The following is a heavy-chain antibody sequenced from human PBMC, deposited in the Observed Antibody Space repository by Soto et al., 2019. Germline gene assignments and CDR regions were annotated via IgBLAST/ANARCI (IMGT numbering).Heavy chain of an antibody. CDR1: GYTFTGYY. CDR2: INPNSGGT. CDR3: ARQSDSSSYLFGY. J-gene: IGHJ4*02. V-gene: IGHV1-2*02. D-gene: IGHD6-6*01. Sequence: ASVKVSCKASGYTFTGYYMHWVRQAPGQGLEWMGWINPNSGGTNYAQKFQGRVTMTRDTSISTAYMELSRLRSDDTAVYYCARQSDSSSYLFGYWGQGTLVTVSS.